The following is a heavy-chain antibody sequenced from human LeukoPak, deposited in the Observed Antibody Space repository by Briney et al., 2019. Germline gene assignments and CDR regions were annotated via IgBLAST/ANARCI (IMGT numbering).Heavy chain of an antibody. CDR1: GGSISSGGYY. Sequence: SQTLPLTCTVSGGSISSGGYYWSWIRQHPGKGLEWIGYIYYSGSTYYNPSLKSRVTISVDTSKNQFSLKLSSVTAADTAVYYCARGDGDYVENFDYWGQGTLVTVSS. CDR2: IYYSGST. D-gene: IGHD4-17*01. J-gene: IGHJ4*02. V-gene: IGHV4-31*03. CDR3: ARGDGDYVENFDY.